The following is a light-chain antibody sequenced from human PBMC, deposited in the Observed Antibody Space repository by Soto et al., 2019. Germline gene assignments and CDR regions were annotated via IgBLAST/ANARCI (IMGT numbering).Light chain of an antibody. Sequence: QSALTQPPSASGSPGQSVTISCTGTSSDVGGYNFVSWFQHHPGKAPKLMIYDVSKRPSGVPDRFSGSKSGNTASLTVSGLQAEDEADYYCSSYAGSKNYVFGTGNKVTVL. CDR3: SSYAGSKNYV. V-gene: IGLV2-8*01. CDR2: DVS. CDR1: SSDVGGYNF. J-gene: IGLJ1*01.